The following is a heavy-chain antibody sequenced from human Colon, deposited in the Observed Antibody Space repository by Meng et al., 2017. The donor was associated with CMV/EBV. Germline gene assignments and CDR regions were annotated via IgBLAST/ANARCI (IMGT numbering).Heavy chain of an antibody. Sequence: GESLKISCAASGFTFRSYWMDWVRPAPGKGLVWVSRINSDGSSTTYADSVKGRFTISRDNAKNTLFLQMSSLRAEDTAVYYCARTNLRSIAAAGTFDYWGQGTLVTVSS. CDR1: GFTFRSYW. CDR2: INSDGSST. V-gene: IGHV3-74*01. CDR3: ARTNLRSIAAAGTFDY. D-gene: IGHD6-13*01. J-gene: IGHJ4*02.